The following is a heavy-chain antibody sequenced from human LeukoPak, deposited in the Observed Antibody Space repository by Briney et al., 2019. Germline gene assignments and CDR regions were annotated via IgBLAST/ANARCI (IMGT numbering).Heavy chain of an antibody. V-gene: IGHV3-72*01. Sequence: GGSLRLFCAASGFTFSDHYMDWVRQAPGKGLEWVGRTRNGANSNITEYAASGKGRFTISRDDSKNPLYLQMNSLKTEDTAVYYCAREGKRITMVRGVITPRGYYYMDVWGKGTTVTVSS. J-gene: IGHJ6*03. CDR3: AREGKRITMVRGVITPRGYYYMDV. CDR1: GFTFSDHY. CDR2: TRNGANSNIT. D-gene: IGHD3-10*01.